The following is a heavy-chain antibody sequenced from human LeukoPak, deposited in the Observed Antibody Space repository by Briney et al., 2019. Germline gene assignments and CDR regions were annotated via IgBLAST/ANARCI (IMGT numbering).Heavy chain of an antibody. CDR1: GFTFSSYS. CDR3: AREAYCSGGSCYWGYYYYYGMDV. Sequence: KPGGSLRLSCAASGFTFSSYSMNWVRQAPGKGLEWVSSISSSSSYIYYADSVKGRFTISRDNAKNSLYLQTNSLRAEDTAVYYCAREAYCSGGSCYWGYYYYYGMDVWGQGTTVTVSS. J-gene: IGHJ6*02. V-gene: IGHV3-21*01. CDR2: ISSSSSYI. D-gene: IGHD2-15*01.